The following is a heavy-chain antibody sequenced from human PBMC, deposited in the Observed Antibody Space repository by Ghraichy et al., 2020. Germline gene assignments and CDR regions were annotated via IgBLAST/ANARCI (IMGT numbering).Heavy chain of an antibody. V-gene: IGHV3-23*01. D-gene: IGHD1/OR15-1a*01. J-gene: IGHJ4*02. CDR1: GFTFSGFG. CDR2: LSASGDDT. CDR3: ARGKNTGAIDYFDS. Sequence: LSLTCAGSGFTFSGFGMHWVRQAPGKGLEWVSSLSASGDDTYYADSVKGRFIISRDNSKNTLYLQMNSLRAEDTAVYSCARGKNTGAIDYFDSWGQGTLVTVSS.